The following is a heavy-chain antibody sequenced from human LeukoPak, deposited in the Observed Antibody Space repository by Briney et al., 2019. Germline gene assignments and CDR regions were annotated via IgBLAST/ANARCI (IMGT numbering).Heavy chain of an antibody. V-gene: IGHV5-51*01. CDR1: GYSFTSYW. Sequence: GESLKISCKGSGYSFTSYWIGRVRQMPGKGLEWMGIIYPGDSDTRYSPSFRGQVTISADKSISTAYLQWSSLKASDTAMYYCARQDYVVSAITELAYWGQGTLVTVSS. CDR2: IYPGDSDT. D-gene: IGHD2-8*02. CDR3: ARQDYVVSAITELAY. J-gene: IGHJ4*02.